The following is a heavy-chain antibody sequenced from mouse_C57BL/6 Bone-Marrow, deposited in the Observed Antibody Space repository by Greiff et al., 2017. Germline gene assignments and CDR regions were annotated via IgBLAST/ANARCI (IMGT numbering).Heavy chain of an antibody. CDR3: ARSTTVAWYFDV. J-gene: IGHJ1*03. D-gene: IGHD1-1*01. Sequence: EVKLVESGGGLVQPGGSLSLSCAASGFTFTDYYMSWVRQPPGKALEWLGFIRNKANGYTTEYSASVKGRFTISRDNSQSILYLQMNALRAEDSATDYCARSTTVAWYFDVWGTGTTVTVSS. CDR1: GFTFTDYY. V-gene: IGHV7-3*01. CDR2: IRNKANGYTT.